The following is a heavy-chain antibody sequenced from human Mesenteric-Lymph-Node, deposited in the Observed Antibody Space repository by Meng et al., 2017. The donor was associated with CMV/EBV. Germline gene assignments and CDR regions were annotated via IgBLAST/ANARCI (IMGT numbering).Heavy chain of an antibody. D-gene: IGHD3-3*01. V-gene: IGHV3-11*04. CDR1: GSTSSDYY. CDR3: ARDPANSYYDFWSGYYTSSTDYFDY. Sequence: GGSLRLACAASGSTSSDYYMSWIRHVPGKGLEWVSSISSSGSTIYYADSVKGRFTISRDNAKNSLYLQMNSLRAEDTAVYYCARDPANSYYDFWSGYYTSSTDYFDYWGQGTLVTVSS. CDR2: ISSSGSTI. J-gene: IGHJ4*02.